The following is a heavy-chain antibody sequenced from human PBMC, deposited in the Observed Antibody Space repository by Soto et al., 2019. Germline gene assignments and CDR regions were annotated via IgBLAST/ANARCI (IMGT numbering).Heavy chain of an antibody. CDR3: ARVDRRGSRKRSFSARFDY. Sequence: QVQLQESGPGLVKPSQTLSLTCTVSGGSISSGDYYWSWIRQPPGKGLEWSGYIYYSVSSYYNPSLTCRVSISVDTSKNQFSLKLSSVTAADTAVYYCARVDRRGSRKRSFSARFDYWGQGTLVTGSS. J-gene: IGHJ4*02. CDR2: IYYSVSS. D-gene: IGHD3-10*01. CDR1: GGSISSGDYY. V-gene: IGHV4-30-4*01.